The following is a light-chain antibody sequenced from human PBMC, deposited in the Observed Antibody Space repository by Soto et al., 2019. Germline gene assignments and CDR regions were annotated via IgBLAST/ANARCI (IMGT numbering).Light chain of an antibody. CDR2: GAS. V-gene: IGKV3-20*01. CDR3: HQYGSSPLT. Sequence: EIVLTQSPGTLSLSPGERATLSCRASQSITANYLAWYQQKPGQAPRLFIYGASSRATGIPDRFSGSGSGTDFTLTISRLEPEDFAVYFCHQYGSSPLTFGGGTTVEIK. CDR1: QSITANY. J-gene: IGKJ4*01.